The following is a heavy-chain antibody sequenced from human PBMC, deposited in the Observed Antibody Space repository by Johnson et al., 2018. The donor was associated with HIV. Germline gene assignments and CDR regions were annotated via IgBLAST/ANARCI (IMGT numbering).Heavy chain of an antibody. V-gene: IGHV3-9*01. CDR2: ISWNSHIV. Sequence: VQLVESGGGVVRPGGSLRLSCVASGVKLDDYAMHWVRQPPGQGLEWVAGISWNSHIVDYVDSVKGRFTISRYNAQDSLYLQMNSLRVDDTAVYYCGRESTGAGTAFDIWGQGTMVTVSS. CDR3: GRESTGAGTAFDI. J-gene: IGHJ3*02. CDR1: GVKLDDYA. D-gene: IGHD2-8*02.